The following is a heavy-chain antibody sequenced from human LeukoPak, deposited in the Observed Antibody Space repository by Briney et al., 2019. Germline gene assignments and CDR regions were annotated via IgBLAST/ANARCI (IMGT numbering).Heavy chain of an antibody. CDR2: ISGSGGST. J-gene: IGHJ4*02. CDR3: AIDPNWGTHS. CDR1: GLTFSNYA. Sequence: PGGSLRLSCAASGLTFSNYAMSWVRQAPGKGLEWVSGISGSGGSTYYADSVKGRFTISRDNSKNTLYLQMNSLRAEDTAVYYCAIDPNWGTHSWGQGVLVTVSS. D-gene: IGHD7-27*01. V-gene: IGHV3-23*01.